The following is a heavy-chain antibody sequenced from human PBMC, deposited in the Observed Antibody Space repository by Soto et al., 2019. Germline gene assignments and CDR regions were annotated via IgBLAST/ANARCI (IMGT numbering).Heavy chain of an antibody. D-gene: IGHD1-1*01. CDR3: ARQLPGKLDV. CDR1: GYSFTNHL. J-gene: IGHJ6*02. CDR2: IAPGDSDT. Sequence: PGESLKISCKASGYSFTNHLITWVRQVPGRGLEWMGRIAPGDSDTRYNPSFQGHVTLSTDRSISTVYLQWSSLKASDTAIYFCARQLPGKLDVWGQGTTVTV. V-gene: IGHV5-10-1*01.